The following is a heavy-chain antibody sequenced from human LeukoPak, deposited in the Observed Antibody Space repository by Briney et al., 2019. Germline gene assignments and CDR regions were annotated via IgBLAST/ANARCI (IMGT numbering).Heavy chain of an antibody. V-gene: IGHV1-24*01. D-gene: IGHD6-13*01. J-gene: IGHJ4*01. CDR1: GYSLTDFS. CDR2: FAPEDGER. Sequence: ASVKVSCKVSGYSLTDFSINWVRQAPGKGFEWMGGFAPEDGERIYAQKFQGRVTMTEDTSAATAYMELSSLRSEDTAVYFCTAGVAVSRWYYFDYWGQGTLVTVSS. CDR3: TAGVAVSRWYYFDY.